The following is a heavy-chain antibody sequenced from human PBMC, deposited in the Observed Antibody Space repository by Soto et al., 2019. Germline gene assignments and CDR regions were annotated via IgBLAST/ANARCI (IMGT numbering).Heavy chain of an antibody. Sequence: EVQLVESGGGLVKPGGSLRISCAASGFTFSSYSMNWVRQAPGKGLEWVSSISSSSSYIYYADSVKGRFTISRDNAKNSLDLKMNSMSAEDTAVYYCARDCGATIARSYYYYYMDVWGKGTTVTVSS. D-gene: IGHD5-12*01. CDR3: ARDCGATIARSYYYYYMDV. CDR2: ISSSSSYI. V-gene: IGHV3-21*01. J-gene: IGHJ6*03. CDR1: GFTFSSYS.